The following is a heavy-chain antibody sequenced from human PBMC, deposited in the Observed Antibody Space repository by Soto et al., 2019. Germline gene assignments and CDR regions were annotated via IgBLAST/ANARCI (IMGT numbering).Heavy chain of an antibody. CDR3: ARGSRFHWFDP. CDR2: ISAYNGNA. V-gene: IGHV1-18*04. CDR1: GYTFTNYG. Sequence: ASVKVSCKASGYTFTNYGFTSVRQAPGQGLEWMGWISAYNGNANYGQNFQGRVTMTTDTATSTAHMELRSLRYDDTAIYYCARGSRFHWFDPWGQGSLVTVSS. D-gene: IGHD3-3*01. J-gene: IGHJ5*02.